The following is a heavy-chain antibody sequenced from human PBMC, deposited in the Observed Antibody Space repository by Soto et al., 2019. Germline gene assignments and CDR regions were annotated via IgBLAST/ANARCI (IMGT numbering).Heavy chain of an antibody. V-gene: IGHV4-59*01. J-gene: IGHJ4*02. CDR2: IYYSGST. CDR1: GGSISSYY. D-gene: IGHD3-3*01. CDR3: AAIYYDFWSGYSTTYYFDY. Sequence: PSETLSLTCTVSGGSISSYYWSWIRQPPGKGLEWIGFIYYSGSTNYNPSLKSRVTISVDTSKNQFSLKLSSVTAADTAVYYCAAIYYDFWSGYSTTYYFDYWGQGTLVTVSS.